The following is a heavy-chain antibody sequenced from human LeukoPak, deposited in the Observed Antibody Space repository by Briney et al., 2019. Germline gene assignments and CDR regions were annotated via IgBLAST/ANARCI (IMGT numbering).Heavy chain of an antibody. D-gene: IGHD3-22*01. J-gene: IGHJ3*02. CDR2: IYQSGST. CDR3: ARDSYYDNGGEGAFDI. CDR1: GGSVSTIGYS. Sequence: SETLSLTCGVSGGSVSTIGYSWSWIRQPPGKGLEWIGYIYQSGSTSYNPSLQSRVTISIDRSKNQFSLKLSSVTAADTAVYYCARDSYYDNGGEGAFDIWGQGTMTVSS. V-gene: IGHV4-30-2*01.